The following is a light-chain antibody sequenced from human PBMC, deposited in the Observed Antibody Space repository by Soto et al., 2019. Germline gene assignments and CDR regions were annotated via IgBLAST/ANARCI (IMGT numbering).Light chain of an antibody. Sequence: DIVMTQSPDSLAVSLGERATINCKSSQTILYSSNNKNDLAWYQQRPGQPPKLLIYWASTRESGVSDRFSGSGSGTDFTLTISGLQAEDVAVYYCQQYHTTPYTFGQGTKLEIK. CDR2: WAS. CDR3: QQYHTTPYT. CDR1: QTILYSSNNKND. J-gene: IGKJ2*01. V-gene: IGKV4-1*01.